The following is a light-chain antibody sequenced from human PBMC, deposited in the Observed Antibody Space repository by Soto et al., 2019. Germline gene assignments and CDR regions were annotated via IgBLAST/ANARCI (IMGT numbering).Light chain of an antibody. CDR2: DAS. CDR3: QHYSSYSEA. CDR1: QSVSSY. Sequence: EIVLTQSAATLSLSPGSRASLSCMASQSVSSYLAWYQQKPGQAPRLLIYDASDRATGIPGRFSGSGSGTDFTLTISSLQPDDFATYYCQHYSSYSEAFGQGTKVDI. J-gene: IGKJ1*01. V-gene: IGKV3-11*01.